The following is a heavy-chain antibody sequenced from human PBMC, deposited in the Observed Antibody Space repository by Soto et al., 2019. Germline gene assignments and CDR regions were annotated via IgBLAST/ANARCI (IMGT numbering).Heavy chain of an antibody. D-gene: IGHD5-18*01. V-gene: IGHV3-64D*06. CDR3: VKTLQYSYGLPH. J-gene: IGHJ4*02. CDR2: ISSNGGST. Sequence: PGGSLRLSCAASGFTFSNYAMSWVRQAPGKGLEYVSGISSNGGSTHYADSVKGRFTISRDNSKNTLYLQMSSLRAEDTAVYYCVKTLQYSYGLPHWGQGTLVTVSS. CDR1: GFTFSNYA.